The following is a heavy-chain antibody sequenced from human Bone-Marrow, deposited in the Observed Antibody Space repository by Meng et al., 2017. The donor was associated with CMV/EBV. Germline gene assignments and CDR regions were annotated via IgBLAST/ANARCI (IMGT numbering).Heavy chain of an antibody. CDR1: GYTFTGYY. Sequence: ASVQVSCKASGYTFTGYYMHWVRQAPGQGLEWMGWINPNSGGTNYAQKFQGRVTMTRDTSISTAYMELSRLRSDDTAGYYCARCRFFDYYYGMDFWGQGTTVTVAS. CDR2: INPNSGGT. CDR3: ARCRFFDYYYGMDF. D-gene: IGHD3-3*01. J-gene: IGHJ6*02. V-gene: IGHV1-2*02.